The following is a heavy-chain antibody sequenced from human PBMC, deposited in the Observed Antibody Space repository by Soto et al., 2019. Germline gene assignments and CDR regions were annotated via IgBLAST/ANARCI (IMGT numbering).Heavy chain of an antibody. D-gene: IGHD3-22*01. CDR1: GGSISSSSYY. CDR3: ARLQGYYDSQGWFDP. Sequence: QLQLQESGPGLVKPSETLSLTCTVSGGSISSSSYYWGWIRQPPGKGLEWIGSIYYSGSTYYTPSLKSRVTISVDTSKNQFSLKLSSVTSADTAVYYCARLQGYYDSQGWFDPWGQGTLVTVSS. CDR2: IYYSGST. J-gene: IGHJ5*02. V-gene: IGHV4-39*01.